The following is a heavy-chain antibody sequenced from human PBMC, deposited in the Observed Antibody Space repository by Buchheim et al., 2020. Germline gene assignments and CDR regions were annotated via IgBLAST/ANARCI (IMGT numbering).Heavy chain of an antibody. CDR2: INPNSGGT. J-gene: IGHJ6*02. V-gene: IGHV1-2*06. CDR1: GYTFTGYY. D-gene: IGHD3-3*01. Sequence: QVQLVQSGAEVKKPGASVKVSCKASGYTFTGYYMHWVRQAPGQGLEWMGRINPNSGGTNYAQKFQGRVTMTRDTSISTAYMELSRLRSDDTAVYYCARDEGIGSWSYYDFWSGYYHPHYYYYYGMDVWGQGTT. CDR3: ARDEGIGSWSYYDFWSGYYHPHYYYYYGMDV.